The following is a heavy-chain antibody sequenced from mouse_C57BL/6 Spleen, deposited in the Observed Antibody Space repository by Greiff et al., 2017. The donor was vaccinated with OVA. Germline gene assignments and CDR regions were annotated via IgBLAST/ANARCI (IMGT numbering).Heavy chain of an antibody. CDR1: GYTFTSYW. J-gene: IGHJ3*01. CDR2: IDPSDSYT. CDR3: ARVGDGTTSWLAY. V-gene: IGHV1-69*01. Sequence: QVQLQQPGAELVMPGASVKLSCKASGYTFTSYWMHWVKQRPGQGLEWIGEIDPSDSYTNYNQKFKGKSTLTVDKSSSTAYMQLSSLTSEDSADDCAARVGDGTTSWLAYWGQGTLVTVSA. D-gene: IGHD1-1*01.